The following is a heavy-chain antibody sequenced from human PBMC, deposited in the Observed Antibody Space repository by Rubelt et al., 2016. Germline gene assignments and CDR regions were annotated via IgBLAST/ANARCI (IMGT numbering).Heavy chain of an antibody. CDR1: GGSFSGYY. V-gene: IGHV4-34*01. J-gene: IGHJ4*02. CDR3: ARDLGSSSWYGVDY. Sequence: QVQLQQWGAGLLKPSETLSLTCAVYGGSFSGYYWSWIRQPPGKGLEWIGEINHSGSTNYNPSLKSRVTISVDTSKNRFSLKLSSLTAADTAVYYCARDLGSSSWYGVDYWGQGTLVTVSS. CDR2: INHSGST. D-gene: IGHD6-13*01.